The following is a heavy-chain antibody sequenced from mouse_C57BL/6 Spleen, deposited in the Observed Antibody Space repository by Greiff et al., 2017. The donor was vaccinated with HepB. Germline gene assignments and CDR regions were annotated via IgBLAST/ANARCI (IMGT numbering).Heavy chain of an antibody. Sequence: VQLKESGGGLVKPGGSLKLSCAASGFTFSSYAMSWVRQTPEKRLEWVATISDGGSYTYYPDNVKGRFTISRDNAKNNLYLQMSHLKSEDTAMYYCARGGVRLWYFDVWGTGTTVTVSS. J-gene: IGHJ1*03. CDR3: ARGGVRLWYFDV. CDR2: ISDGGSYT. V-gene: IGHV5-4*01. CDR1: GFTFSSYA.